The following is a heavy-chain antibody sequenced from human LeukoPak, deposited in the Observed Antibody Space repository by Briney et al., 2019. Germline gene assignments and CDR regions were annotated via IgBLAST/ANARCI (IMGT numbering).Heavy chain of an antibody. CDR3: ARRIAATGTGGNYWYFDL. Sequence: SEALSLTCTVSGGSISSNSYYCGWIRQPPGKGLEWIGSIYYGGSTYYNPSLKSRVTMSVDTSKNQFSLKLSSVTAADTALYYCARRIAATGTGGNYWYFDLWGRGTLVTVSS. CDR1: GGSISSNSYY. CDR2: IYYGGST. J-gene: IGHJ2*01. D-gene: IGHD6-13*01. V-gene: IGHV4-39*01.